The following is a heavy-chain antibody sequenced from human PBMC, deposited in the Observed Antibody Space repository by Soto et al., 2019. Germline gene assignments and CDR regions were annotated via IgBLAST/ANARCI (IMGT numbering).Heavy chain of an antibody. CDR1: GGSISSGGYS. CDR3: ASHSNTYYYGSGSYWGDYYYGMDV. Sequence: NPSETLSLTCAVSGGSISSGGYSWSWIRQPPGKGLEWIGYIYHSGSTNYNPSLKSRVTISVDKSKNQFSLKLSSVTAADTAVYYCASHSNTYYYGSGSYWGDYYYGMDVWGQGTTVTVSS. V-gene: IGHV4-30-2*01. CDR2: IYHSGST. D-gene: IGHD3-10*01. J-gene: IGHJ6*02.